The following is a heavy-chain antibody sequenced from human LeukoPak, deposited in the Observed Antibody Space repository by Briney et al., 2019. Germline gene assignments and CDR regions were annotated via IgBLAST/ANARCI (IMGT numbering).Heavy chain of an antibody. V-gene: IGHV3-7*01. Sequence: GGSLRLSCATSGFTFSSYWMSWVRQAPGKGLEWVANIKQDGSEKYYVDSVKGRFTISRDNAKNSLYLQMNSLRAEDTAVYYCARGYFDWPEYYFDYWGQGTLVTVSS. CDR1: GFTFSSYW. D-gene: IGHD3-9*01. J-gene: IGHJ4*02. CDR2: IKQDGSEK. CDR3: ARGYFDWPEYYFDY.